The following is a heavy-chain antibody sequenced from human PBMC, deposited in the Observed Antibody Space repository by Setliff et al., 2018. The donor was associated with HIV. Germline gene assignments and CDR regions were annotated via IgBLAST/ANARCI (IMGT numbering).Heavy chain of an antibody. CDR2: INYDGKT. J-gene: IGHJ5*02. CDR3: ARHILSGTMVTNSWFDP. V-gene: IGHV4-59*08. D-gene: IGHD3-10*01. CDR1: GGSISTHH. Sequence: PSETLSLTCTVSGGSISTHHWSWIRQPPGKGLEWIGQINYDGKTNYNPSLKSRVTISVDTSKNQFSLKLYSVTAADTAVYYCARHILSGTMVTNSWFDPWGQGTLVTVSS.